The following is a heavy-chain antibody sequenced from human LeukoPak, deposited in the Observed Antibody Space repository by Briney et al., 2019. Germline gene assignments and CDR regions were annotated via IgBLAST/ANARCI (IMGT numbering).Heavy chain of an antibody. J-gene: IGHJ4*02. CDR2: ISYDGSNK. CDR1: GFTFSSYG. CDR3: AKDAPRYGSGKGYFDY. Sequence: PGGSLRLSCATSGFTFSSYGMHWVRQAPGKGLEWVAVISYDGSNKYYADSVKGRFTISRDNSKNTLYLQMNSLRAEDTAVYYCAKDAPRYGSGKGYFDYWGQGTLVTVSS. V-gene: IGHV3-30*18. D-gene: IGHD3-10*01.